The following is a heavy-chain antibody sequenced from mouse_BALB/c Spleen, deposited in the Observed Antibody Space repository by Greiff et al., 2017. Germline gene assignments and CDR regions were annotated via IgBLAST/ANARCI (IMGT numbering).Heavy chain of an antibody. D-gene: IGHD2-4*01. CDR3: ARGMITTCDGAYAMDY. CDR1: GFNIKDTY. Sequence: EVQLQQSGAELVKPGASVKLSCTASGFNIKDTYMHWVKQRPEQGLEWIGRIDPANGNTKYDPKFQGKATITADTSSNTAYLQLSSLTSEDTAVYYCARGMITTCDGAYAMDYRGQGTPVTVSA. CDR2: IDPANGNT. V-gene: IGHV14-3*02. J-gene: IGHJ4*01.